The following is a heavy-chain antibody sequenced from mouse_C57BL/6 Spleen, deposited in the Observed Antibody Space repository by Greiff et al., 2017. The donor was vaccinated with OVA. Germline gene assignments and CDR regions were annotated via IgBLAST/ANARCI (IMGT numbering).Heavy chain of an antibody. D-gene: IGHD1-1*01. CDR3: TREGYGSSWDYFDY. CDR2: ISSGGDYI. V-gene: IGHV5-9-1*02. CDR1: GFTFSSYA. Sequence: EVKLMESGEGLVKPGGSLKLSCAASGFTFSSYAMSWVRQTPEKRLEWVAYISSGGDYIYYADTVKGRFTISRDNARNTLYLQMSSLKSEDTAMYYCTREGYGSSWDYFDYWGQGTTLTVSS. J-gene: IGHJ2*01.